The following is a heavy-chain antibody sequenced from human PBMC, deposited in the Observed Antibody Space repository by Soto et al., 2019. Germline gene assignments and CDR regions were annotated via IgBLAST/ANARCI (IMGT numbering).Heavy chain of an antibody. CDR2: FYSGGSA. Sequence: GVSLRLSCAASGFTVNSNYMSWVRQARGKGLGWVSVFYSGGSAYYGDSVLGRLSIAGDDCKKAVDVQMKSLRAEDTAVYNCARASYYYENRGDYYRYYFDYRAQGA. CDR1: GFTVNSNY. D-gene: IGHD3-22*01. CDR3: ARASYYYENRGDYYRYYFDY. J-gene: IGHJ4*02. V-gene: IGHV3-66*01.